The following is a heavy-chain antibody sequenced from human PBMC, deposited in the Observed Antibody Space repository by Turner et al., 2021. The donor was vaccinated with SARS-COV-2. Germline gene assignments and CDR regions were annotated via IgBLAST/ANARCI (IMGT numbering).Heavy chain of an antibody. CDR2: IDYSGST. Sequence: QLQLQASGPGLVKPSETLSLTRTVSGGSISSSSYFWGWVRQPPGKGLEWIGSIDYSGSTYYNPSLKSRVTISVDTSKNKFSRKLSSVTAADTAVYYCARLPVGYYGSGSYYHYGMDVWGQGTTVTVSS. J-gene: IGHJ6*02. CDR1: GGSISSSSYF. V-gene: IGHV4-39*01. D-gene: IGHD3-10*01. CDR3: ARLPVGYYGSGSYYHYGMDV.